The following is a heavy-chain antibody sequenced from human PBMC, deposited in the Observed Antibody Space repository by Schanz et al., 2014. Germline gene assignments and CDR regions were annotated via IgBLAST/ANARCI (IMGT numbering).Heavy chain of an antibody. Sequence: QVQLVESGGGVVQPGRSLRLSCAASGFTFSAYGMHWVRQAPGKGLEWVAVIWYDGNNKYYADSVKGRFTISRDNAKNSLYLQMDALRAEDTAVYYCARDLRNSRPSYYDQWGQGTLVTVSA. D-gene: IGHD6-13*01. CDR3: ARDLRNSRPSYYDQ. J-gene: IGHJ4*02. CDR1: GFTFSAYG. V-gene: IGHV3-33*01. CDR2: IWYDGNNK.